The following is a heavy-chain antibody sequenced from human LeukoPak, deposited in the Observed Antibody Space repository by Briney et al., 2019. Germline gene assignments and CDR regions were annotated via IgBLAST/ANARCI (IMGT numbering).Heavy chain of an antibody. V-gene: IGHV1-69*05. CDR2: IIPIFGTA. CDR3: AREIAAAGSRGYYYYYYMDV. CDR1: GGTFSSYA. J-gene: IGHJ6*03. D-gene: IGHD6-13*01. Sequence: ASVKVSCKASGGTFSSYAISWVRQAPGQGLEWMGGIIPIFGTANYAQKFQGRVTITTDESTSTAYMELSSLRSEDTAVYYCAREIAAAGSRGYYYYYYMDVWGKGTTVTVSS.